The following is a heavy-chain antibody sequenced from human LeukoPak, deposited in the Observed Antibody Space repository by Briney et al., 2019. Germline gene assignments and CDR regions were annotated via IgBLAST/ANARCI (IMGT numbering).Heavy chain of an antibody. V-gene: IGHV1-2*02. Sequence: ASVKVSCKASGYTFTGYYMHWVRQAPGQGLEWMGWINPNRGGTNYAQKFQGRVTMTRDTSISTAYMELSRLRSDDTAVYYCAGYDILTGEGQNAFDIWGQGTMVTVSS. D-gene: IGHD3-9*01. CDR2: INPNRGGT. CDR1: GYTFTGYY. J-gene: IGHJ3*02. CDR3: AGYDILTGEGQNAFDI.